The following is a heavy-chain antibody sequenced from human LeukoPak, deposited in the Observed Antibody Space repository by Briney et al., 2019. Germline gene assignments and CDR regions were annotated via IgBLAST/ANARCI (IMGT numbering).Heavy chain of an antibody. V-gene: IGHV4-30-4*08. CDR3: ARVPNHGGTYYYYMDV. CDR2: IYYSGST. D-gene: IGHD3-16*01. CDR1: GGSISSGDYY. J-gene: IGHJ6*03. Sequence: PSETLSLTCTVSGGSISSGDYYWSWIRQPPGKGLEWIGYIYYSGSTYYNPSLKSRVTISVDTSKNQFSLKLSSVTAADTAVYYCARVPNHGGTYYYYMDVWGKGTTVTVSS.